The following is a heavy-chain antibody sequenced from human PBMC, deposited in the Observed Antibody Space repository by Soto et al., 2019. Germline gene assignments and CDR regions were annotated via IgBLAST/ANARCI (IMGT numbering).Heavy chain of an antibody. Sequence: GGSLRLSCAASGFTFSSYAMSWVRQAPGKGLEWVSAISGSGGSTYYADSVKGRFTISRENSKNTLYLQMNSLRAEDTAVYYCAKGLGYCSSTSCYLTGTTVHYYYGMDVWGQGTTVTVSS. CDR1: GFTFSSYA. D-gene: IGHD2-2*03. V-gene: IGHV3-23*01. CDR3: AKGLGYCSSTSCYLTGTTVHYYYGMDV. J-gene: IGHJ6*02. CDR2: ISGSGGST.